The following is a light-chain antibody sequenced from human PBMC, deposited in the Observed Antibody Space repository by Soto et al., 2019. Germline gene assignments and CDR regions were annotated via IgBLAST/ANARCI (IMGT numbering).Light chain of an antibody. Sequence: QSALTQPASVSGSPGKSITFSAPGTSGDVGGYNYVSWYQLDPGKAPKLIIYEVNNRPSGVSNRFSGSKSGNTASLTISGLQAEDEADYYCTSYTSSGPWVFGGGTKLTVL. CDR1: SGDVGGYNY. CDR2: EVN. J-gene: IGLJ3*02. CDR3: TSYTSSGPWV. V-gene: IGLV2-14*01.